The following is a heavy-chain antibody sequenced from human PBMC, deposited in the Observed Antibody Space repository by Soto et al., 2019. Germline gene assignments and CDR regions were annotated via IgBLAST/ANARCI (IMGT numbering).Heavy chain of an antibody. D-gene: IGHD2-15*01. J-gene: IGHJ5*02. V-gene: IGHV4-59*01. CDR1: GGSISNYY. Sequence: SETLSLTCTVSGGSISNYYWNWIRQPPGKELEWIGYIYYSGSPNYNPSLKSRVTISIDTSKNHFSLKLSSVTAADTAVYYCARGDCAGGTCYSGYNWFDPWGQGTLVTVSS. CDR3: ARGDCAGGTCYSGYNWFDP. CDR2: IYYSGSP.